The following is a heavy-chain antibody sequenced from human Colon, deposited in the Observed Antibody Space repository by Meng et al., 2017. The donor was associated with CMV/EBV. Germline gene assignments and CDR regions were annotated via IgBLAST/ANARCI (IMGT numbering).Heavy chain of an antibody. CDR2: ISADNGNT. Sequence: ASVKVSCKASGYTFTSYGISWVRQAPGQGLEWMGWISADNGNTNYAQKLQGRVTMTTDTSTSTAYMELRSLRSDDTAVYHCARDLGVPAALEGLRYYYYGMDVWGQGTTVTVSS. D-gene: IGHD2-2*01. J-gene: IGHJ6*02. CDR1: GYTFTSYG. V-gene: IGHV1-18*01. CDR3: ARDLGVPAALEGLRYYYYGMDV.